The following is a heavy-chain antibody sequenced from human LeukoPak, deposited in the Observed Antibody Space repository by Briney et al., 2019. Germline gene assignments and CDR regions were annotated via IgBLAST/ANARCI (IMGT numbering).Heavy chain of an antibody. V-gene: IGHV1-46*01. CDR2: INPNGGST. CDR3: AREGPAYDSSEPFLDY. CDR1: GYTFPSYY. Sequence: ASVKVSCKASGYTFPSYYMHWVRQAPGQGLEWMGIINPNGGSTSYAQKFQGRLTMTRDTSTSTVYMDLSSLRSEDTAVYYCAREGPAYDSSEPFLDYWGQGTLVTVSS. D-gene: IGHD3-22*01. J-gene: IGHJ4*02.